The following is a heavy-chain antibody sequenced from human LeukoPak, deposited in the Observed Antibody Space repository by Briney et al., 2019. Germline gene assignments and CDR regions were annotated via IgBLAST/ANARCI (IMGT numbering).Heavy chain of an antibody. V-gene: IGHV1-2*02. J-gene: IGHJ4*02. CDR1: GYSFTCYY. Sequence: GASVKVSCKASGYSFTCYYMHWVRQAPGQGLEWMGWINPYSGGTNYAQKFQGRVTMTRDTSISTAYMELSRLRSDDTAVYYCARAISSGWYDYFDYWGQGTLVTVSS. CDR3: ARAISSGWYDYFDY. D-gene: IGHD6-19*01. CDR2: INPYSGGT.